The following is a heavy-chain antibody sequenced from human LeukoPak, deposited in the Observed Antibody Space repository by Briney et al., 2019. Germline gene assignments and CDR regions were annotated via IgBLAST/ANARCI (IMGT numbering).Heavy chain of an antibody. CDR3: AKYRGFGDSYDS. J-gene: IGHJ4*02. CDR1: GFAFSRND. Sequence: GGSLRLSCAASGFAFSRNDMSWVRQAPGKGLEWVSSIGGSGTRTYYADSVKGRFTISRDTSKSTLYLQMNSLRAEDAAVYYCAKYRGFGDSYDSWGQGTLVTVSS. V-gene: IGHV3-23*01. CDR2: IGGSGTRT. D-gene: IGHD3-10*01.